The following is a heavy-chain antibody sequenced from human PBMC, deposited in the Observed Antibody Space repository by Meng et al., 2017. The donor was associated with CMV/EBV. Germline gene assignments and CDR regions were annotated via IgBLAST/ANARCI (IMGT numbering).Heavy chain of an antibody. CDR2: ISSSSSYI. Sequence: GESLKISCAASGFTFSSYSMNWVRQAPGKGLEWVSSISSSSSYIYYADSVKGRFTISRDNSKNTLYLQMNSLRAEDTAVYYCARDLGEQLEGISGPRVWGQGTLVTVSS. CDR3: ARDLGEQLEGISGPRV. D-gene: IGHD6-6*01. J-gene: IGHJ4*02. V-gene: IGHV3-21*01. CDR1: GFTFSSYS.